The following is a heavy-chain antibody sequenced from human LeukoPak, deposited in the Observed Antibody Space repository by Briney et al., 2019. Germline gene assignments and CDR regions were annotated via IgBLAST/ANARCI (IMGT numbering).Heavy chain of an antibody. J-gene: IGHJ4*02. V-gene: IGHV5-51*01. D-gene: IGHD3-3*01. CDR3: ARGFRVVVLDY. Sequence: GESLKISCRGSGYSFTSYWIGWVRQMPGEGVEWMGIIYPGDSDTRYSPSFQGQVTIAADKSISTAYLQWSSLKASDTAMYYCARGFRVVVLDYWGQGTLVTVSS. CDR1: GYSFTSYW. CDR2: IYPGDSDT.